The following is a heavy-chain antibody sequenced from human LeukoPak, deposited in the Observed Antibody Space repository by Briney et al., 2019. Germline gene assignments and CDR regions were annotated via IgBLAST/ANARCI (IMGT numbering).Heavy chain of an antibody. Sequence: GGSLRLSCVASGFTFSNYWMSWVRQAPGKGLEWVANIKEDGSEKYYVDSVKGRFTISRDNAKNTLYLQMNSLRAEGTAVYYCAKDDSSGYYYKYFQHWGQGTLVTVSS. CDR2: IKEDGSEK. V-gene: IGHV3-7*05. J-gene: IGHJ1*01. CDR1: GFTFSNYW. CDR3: AKDDSSGYYYKYFQH. D-gene: IGHD3-22*01.